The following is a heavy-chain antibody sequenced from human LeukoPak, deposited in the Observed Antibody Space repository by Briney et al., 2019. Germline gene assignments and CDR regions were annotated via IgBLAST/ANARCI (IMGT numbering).Heavy chain of an antibody. CDR2: IWYDGSKT. CDR1: GFTFSSYA. J-gene: IGHJ4*02. CDR3: AKEVGPDLGA. Sequence: GGSLRLSCAASGFTFSSYAIHWVRQAPCKWLEWVAIIWYDGSKTYYAESVKGRFTISRDNSNNMAYLQMSSLRVEDTAVYYCAKEVGPDLGAWGQGTLVTVSS. D-gene: IGHD1-26*01. V-gene: IGHV3-33*06.